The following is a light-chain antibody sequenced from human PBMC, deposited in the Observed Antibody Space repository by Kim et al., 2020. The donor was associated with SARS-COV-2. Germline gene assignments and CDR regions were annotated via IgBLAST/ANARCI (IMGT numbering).Light chain of an antibody. CDR3: QQSYSAPVYT. J-gene: IGKJ2*01. V-gene: IGKV1-39*01. CDR1: QDINTY. Sequence: DIQMTQSPSYLSASVGDRVSITCRASQDINTYLNWYQHKPGKAPKLLISAVSILISGVPARFSSRGSGTEFTLTITDIQPEDFATYYCQQSYSAPVYTFGQGTKLEIK. CDR2: AVS.